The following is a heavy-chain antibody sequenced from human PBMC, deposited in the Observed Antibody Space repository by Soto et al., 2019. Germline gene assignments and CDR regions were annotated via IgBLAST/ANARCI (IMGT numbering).Heavy chain of an antibody. V-gene: IGHV3-23*01. CDR1: GFTFSSYA. J-gene: IGHJ6*02. CDR3: AREGYYDFWSGPANYYYYGMDV. Sequence: GGSLRLSCAASGFTFSSYAMGWVRQAPGKGLEWVSSISGSGGSTYYADSVKGRFTVSRDNSKNTLYLQMNSLRAEDTAVYYCAREGYYDFWSGPANYYYYGMDVWGQGTTVTVSS. D-gene: IGHD3-3*01. CDR2: ISGSGGST.